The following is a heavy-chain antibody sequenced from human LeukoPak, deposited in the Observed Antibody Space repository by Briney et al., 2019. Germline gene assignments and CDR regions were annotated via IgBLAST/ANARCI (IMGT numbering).Heavy chain of an antibody. CDR3: ASTQLMERVDY. D-gene: IGHD1-1*01. J-gene: IGHJ4*02. Sequence: ASVKVSCKASGYTFSDYYLHWVRLAPGQGLEWMGWINPNTGGTSYAQKFQGRVTMARDTSVSTVYMELSRLRSDDTAVYYCASTQLMERVDYWGQGTLVTVSS. CDR1: GYTFSDYY. V-gene: IGHV1-2*02. CDR2: INPNTGGT.